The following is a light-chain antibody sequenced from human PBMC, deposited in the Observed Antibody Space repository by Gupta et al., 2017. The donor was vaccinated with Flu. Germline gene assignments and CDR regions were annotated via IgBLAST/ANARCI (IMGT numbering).Light chain of an antibody. Sequence: DIVLTQSPDSLAVSLGERATINCKSSQSVLYNSNNKNYLAWYQQKPGQPPKLLIYWASTRESGVPDRFSGSGSGTDFTLTISSLQAEDVAVYYCQQYFTTPCTFGQGTELEIK. CDR3: QQYFTTPCT. CDR2: WAS. CDR1: QSVLYNSNNKNY. V-gene: IGKV4-1*01. J-gene: IGKJ2*02.